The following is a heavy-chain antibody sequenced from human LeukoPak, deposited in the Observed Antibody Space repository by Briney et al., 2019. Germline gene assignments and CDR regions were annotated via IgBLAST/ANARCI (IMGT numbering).Heavy chain of an antibody. CDR2: IIPIFGTT. CDR3: ARDRLTPYDSSGYYSAPFDY. J-gene: IGHJ4*02. CDR1: GYTFSSYA. V-gene: IGHV1-69*05. Sequence: SVKVSCKASGYTFSSYAISWVRQAPGQGLEWMGRIIPIFGTTNYAQKFQGRVTITTDTSTSTAYMELSSLRSEDTAVYYCARDRLTPYDSSGYYSAPFDYWGQGTLVTVSS. D-gene: IGHD3-22*01.